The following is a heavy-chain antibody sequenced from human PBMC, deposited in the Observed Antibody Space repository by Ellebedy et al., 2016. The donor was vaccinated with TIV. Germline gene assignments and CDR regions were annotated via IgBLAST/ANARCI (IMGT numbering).Heavy chain of an antibody. J-gene: IGHJ3*02. CDR1: GYTFIDYG. V-gene: IGHV1-18*01. D-gene: IGHD3/OR15-3a*01. CDR2: VSAYSGNT. CDR3: ARVGLDDAFDI. Sequence: AASVKVSCKSSGYTFIDYGVTWVRQAPGQGLDWMGWVSAYSGNTNYAENLQGRVTMTTDTSTDTAYMELRSLRSDDTAVYYCARVGLDDAFDIWGQGTMVTVSS.